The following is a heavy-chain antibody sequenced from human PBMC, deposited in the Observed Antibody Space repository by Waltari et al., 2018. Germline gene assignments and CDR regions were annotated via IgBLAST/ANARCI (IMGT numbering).Heavy chain of an antibody. D-gene: IGHD6-6*01. V-gene: IGHV1-46*01. CDR3: ARLLRGIAARRGDRGDY. Sequence: QVQLVQSGAEVKKPGASVKVSCKASGYTFTSYYMHWVRQAPGQGLEWMGIINPSGGSTSYAQKFQGRVTMTRDTSTSTVYMELSSLRSEDTAVYYCARLLRGIAARRGDRGDYWGQGTLVTVSS. CDR2: INPSGGST. CDR1: GYTFTSYY. J-gene: IGHJ4*02.